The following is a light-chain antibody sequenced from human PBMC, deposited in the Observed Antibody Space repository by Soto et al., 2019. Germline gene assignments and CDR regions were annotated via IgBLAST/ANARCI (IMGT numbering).Light chain of an antibody. Sequence: IQMTQSPSSLSASVGDRVTITCRASQTINSYLHWYQQKPGKAPKLLIYNTSNLQSGVPSRFSGSGSGTDFTLTISNLQPEDFATLYWQHGGGFGPGTKVDIK. J-gene: IGKJ3*01. CDR3: QHGGG. CDR2: NTS. V-gene: IGKV1-39*01. CDR1: QTINSY.